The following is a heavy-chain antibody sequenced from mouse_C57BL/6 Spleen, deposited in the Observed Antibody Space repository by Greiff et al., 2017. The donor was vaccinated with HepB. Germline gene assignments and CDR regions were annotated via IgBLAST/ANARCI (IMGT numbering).Heavy chain of an antibody. Sequence: DVQLQESGPGLVKPSQSLSLTCSVTGYSITSGYYWNWIRQFPGNKLEWMGYISYDGSNNYNPSLKNRISITRDTSKNQFFLKLNSVTTEDTATYYCARESKDWYFDVWGTGTTVTVSS. D-gene: IGHD1-3*01. CDR3: ARESKDWYFDV. V-gene: IGHV3-6*01. J-gene: IGHJ1*03. CDR2: ISYDGSN. CDR1: GYSITSGYY.